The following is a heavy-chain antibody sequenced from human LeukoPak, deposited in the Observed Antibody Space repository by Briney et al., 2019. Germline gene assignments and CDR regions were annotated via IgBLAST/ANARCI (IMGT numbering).Heavy chain of an antibody. CDR1: GGSFSGYY. CDR3: ARGLAGLHYYYYMDV. D-gene: IGHD6-19*01. V-gene: IGHV4-34*01. CDR2: INHSGST. J-gene: IGHJ6*03. Sequence: SETLSLTCAVYGGSFSGYYWSWIRQPPGKGLEWIGEINHSGSTNYNPSLKSRVTISVDTSKNQFSLKLSSVTAADTAVYYCARGLAGLHYYYYMDVWGKGTTVTVSS.